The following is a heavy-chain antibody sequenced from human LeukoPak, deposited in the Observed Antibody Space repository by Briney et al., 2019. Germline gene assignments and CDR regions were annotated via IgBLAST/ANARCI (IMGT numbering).Heavy chain of an antibody. J-gene: IGHJ3*02. D-gene: IGHD6-25*01. Sequence: PSETLSLTCTVSGGSISNNYWSWIRQPPGKGLEWIAYIFSTGTTNYNPSLRSRVTISVDTSKNQFSLRLNSVTAADAAVYYCVRHPPRDSSGNDAFDIWGQGAMVTVSS. V-gene: IGHV4-59*08. CDR1: GGSISNNY. CDR2: IFSTGTT. CDR3: VRHPPRDSSGNDAFDI.